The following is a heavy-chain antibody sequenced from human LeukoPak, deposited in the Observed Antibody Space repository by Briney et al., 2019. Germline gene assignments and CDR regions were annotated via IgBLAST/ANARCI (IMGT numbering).Heavy chain of an antibody. Sequence: SETLSLTCTVSGGSISSDYWSWIRQLAGKGLEWIGRIYTNESTNYNPSLKSRVTMSVDTSKNQLSLKMISVTDADTAVYYCARGVRRGITIFGVVGGWFDPWGQGTLVTVSS. CDR3: ARGVRRGITIFGVVGGWFDP. CDR1: GGSISSDY. D-gene: IGHD3-3*01. V-gene: IGHV4-4*07. J-gene: IGHJ5*02. CDR2: IYTNEST.